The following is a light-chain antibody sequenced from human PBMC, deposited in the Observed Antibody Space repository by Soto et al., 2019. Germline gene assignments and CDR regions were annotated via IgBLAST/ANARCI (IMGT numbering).Light chain of an antibody. CDR2: EVR. V-gene: IGLV2-14*01. CDR3: SSYTSSSILYV. CDR1: SXDVGGSNY. Sequence: QSVLTQPASVSGSPGQSITISCTGTSXDVGGSNYVSWYQQNPGKAPKLMIYEVRNRPSGVSNRFSGSKSGNTASLTISGLQAEDEADYYCSSYTSSSILYVFGTGTKLTVL. J-gene: IGLJ1*01.